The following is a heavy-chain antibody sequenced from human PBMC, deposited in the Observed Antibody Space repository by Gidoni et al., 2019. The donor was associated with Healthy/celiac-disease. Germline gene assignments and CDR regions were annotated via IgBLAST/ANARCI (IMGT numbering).Heavy chain of an antibody. CDR3: AKGGGSAAGNWFDP. V-gene: IGHV3-23*01. Sequence: EVQLLESGGGLVQPGGSLRVSCAASGFTFSSYAMRWVRQAPGKGLEWVSASSGSCGSTYYADAVKGRFTISIDNSKNTLYLQMNSLRAEDTAVYYCAKGGGSAAGNWFDPWGQGTLGTVS. CDR1: GFTFSSYA. CDR2: SSGSCGST. J-gene: IGHJ5*02. D-gene: IGHD6-13*01.